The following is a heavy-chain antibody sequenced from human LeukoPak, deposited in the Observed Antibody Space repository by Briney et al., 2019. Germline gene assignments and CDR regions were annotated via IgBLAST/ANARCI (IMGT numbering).Heavy chain of an antibody. CDR2: ISAYNGNT. V-gene: IGHV1-18*01. Sequence: ASVKVSCKASGYTFTSYGISWVRQAPGQGLQWMGWISAYNGNTNYAQKLQGRVTMTTDTSTSTAYMELRSLRSEDTAVYYCARSGSSGWYGGYFDYWGQGTLVTVSS. CDR3: ARSGSSGWYGGYFDY. CDR1: GYTFTSYG. J-gene: IGHJ4*02. D-gene: IGHD6-19*01.